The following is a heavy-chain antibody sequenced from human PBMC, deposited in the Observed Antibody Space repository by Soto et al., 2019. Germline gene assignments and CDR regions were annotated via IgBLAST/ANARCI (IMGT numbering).Heavy chain of an antibody. V-gene: IGHV1-69*01. CDR1: GGTFSSNS. Sequence: QVQLVQSGAEVKKPGSSVKISCKASGGTFSSNSIDWVRQVPGQGLEWMGGIIPVFGSAKYAQKFQGRVTITADESTSTAYMELSSLRSEDTAVYYCARGLRQQLVQGWFDPWGQGTLVTVSS. J-gene: IGHJ5*02. CDR3: ARGLRQQLVQGWFDP. D-gene: IGHD6-13*01. CDR2: IIPVFGSA.